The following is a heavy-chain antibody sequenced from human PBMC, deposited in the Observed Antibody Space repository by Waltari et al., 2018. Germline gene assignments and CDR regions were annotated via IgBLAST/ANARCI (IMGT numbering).Heavy chain of an antibody. CDR2: SNAGDGNA. Sequence: QVQLVQSGAEVKKPGASVKVSCKASGYTFTSYAMHWVPQAPGQRLEWMGWSNAGDGNAKYSPKFQGRVTITRDTSASTVYMELSSLRSEDTAVYSCARDGPYYYGMDVWGQGTTVTVSS. V-gene: IGHV1-3*01. CDR3: ARDGPYYYGMDV. CDR1: GYTFTSYA. J-gene: IGHJ6*02.